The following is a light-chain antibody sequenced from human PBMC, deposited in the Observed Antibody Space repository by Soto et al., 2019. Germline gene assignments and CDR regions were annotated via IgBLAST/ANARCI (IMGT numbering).Light chain of an antibody. CDR1: QGISKW. CDR2: DAS. CDR3: QQYKGHPVT. Sequence: DIPMTQSPSTLSASVGDRVTITCRASQGISKWLAWYQQKPGKAPKPLIYDASISQSGVPSRFSGSGSGTEFTLTISSLQPDDFATYYCQQYKGHPVTFGQGTKVELK. V-gene: IGKV1-5*01. J-gene: IGKJ1*01.